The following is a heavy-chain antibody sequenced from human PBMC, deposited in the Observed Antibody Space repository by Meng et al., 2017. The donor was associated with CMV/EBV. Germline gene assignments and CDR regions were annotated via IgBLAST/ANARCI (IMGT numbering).Heavy chain of an antibody. J-gene: IGHJ4*02. CDR2: ISSSSSYI. D-gene: IGHD1-7*01. V-gene: IGHV3-21*01. CDR1: GFTFSSYS. CDR3: ARDLGPYNWNYVGVVQGAKDY. Sequence: GESLRISCAASGFTFSSYSMNWVRPAPGKGLEWVSSISSSSSYIYYADSVKGRFTISRDNAKNSLYLQINSLRADDTAVYYCARDLGPYNWNYVGVVQGAKDYWGQGTLVTVSS.